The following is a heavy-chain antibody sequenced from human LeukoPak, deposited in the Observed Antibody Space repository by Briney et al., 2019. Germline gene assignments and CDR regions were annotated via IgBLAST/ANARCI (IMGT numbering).Heavy chain of an antibody. J-gene: IGHJ4*02. Sequence: GGSLRLSCAASGFTFSNAWMNWVRQAPGKGLEWVAVISYDGSNKYYADSVKGRFTISRDNSKNTLYLQMNSLRAEDTAVYYCARVRGVIESGPGRYWGQGTLVTVSS. D-gene: IGHD3-10*01. CDR1: GFTFSNAW. CDR2: ISYDGSNK. V-gene: IGHV3-30*03. CDR3: ARVRGVIESGPGRY.